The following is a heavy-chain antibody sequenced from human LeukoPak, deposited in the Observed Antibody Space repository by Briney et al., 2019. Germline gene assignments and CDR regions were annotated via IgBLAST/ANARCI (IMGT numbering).Heavy chain of an antibody. CDR3: ARGYYGSGSYYLDY. D-gene: IGHD3-10*01. V-gene: IGHV1-8*01. CDR1: GYTFTSYD. J-gene: IGHJ4*02. Sequence: ASVKVSCKAPGYTFTSYDINWVRQATGQGLEWMGWMNPNSGNTGYAQKFQGRVTMTRNTSISTAYMELSSLRSEDTAVYYCARGYYGSGSYYLDYWGQGTLVTVSS. CDR2: MNPNSGNT.